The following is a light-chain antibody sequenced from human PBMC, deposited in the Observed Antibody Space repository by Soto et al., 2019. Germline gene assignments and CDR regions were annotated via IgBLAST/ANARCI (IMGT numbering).Light chain of an antibody. V-gene: IGLV2-11*01. CDR3: CSYAGSHTMV. Sequence: QSVLTQPPSVSEAPRQRVTISCTGTTSDIGGYYYVSWYQQHPGKAPKLMIFDVTKRPSGVPDRFSGSKSGNTASLTISGLQAEDEADYYCCSYAGSHTMVFGEGTKVTVL. CDR2: DVT. CDR1: TSDIGGYYY. J-gene: IGLJ3*02.